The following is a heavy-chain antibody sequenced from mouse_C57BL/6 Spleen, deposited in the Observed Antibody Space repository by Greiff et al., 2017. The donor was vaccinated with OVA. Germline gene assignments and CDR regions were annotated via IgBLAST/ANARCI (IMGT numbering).Heavy chain of an antibody. Sequence: VQLKESGPGLVAPSQSLSITCTVSGFSLTSYAISWVRQPPGKGLEWLGVIWTGGGTNSNSSLKSRLCISKDKSKSQVFLKMNRLQTDDTARYYCARKGDYEGSAMDYWGQGTSVTVSS. CDR3: ARKGDYEGSAMDY. CDR1: GFSLTSYA. CDR2: IWTGGGT. V-gene: IGHV2-9-1*01. D-gene: IGHD2-4*01. J-gene: IGHJ4*01.